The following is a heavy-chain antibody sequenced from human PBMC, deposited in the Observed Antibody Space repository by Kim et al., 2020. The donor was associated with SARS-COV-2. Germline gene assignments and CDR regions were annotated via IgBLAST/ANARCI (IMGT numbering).Heavy chain of an antibody. CDR2: INHSGST. CDR3: ARKGRYDFWSGHNWFDP. Sequence: SETLSLTCAVYGGSFSGYYWSWIRQPPGKGLEWIGEINHSGSTNYNPSLKSRVTISVDTSKNQFSLKLSSVTAADTAVYYCARKGRYDFWSGHNWFDPWGQGTLVTVSS. J-gene: IGHJ5*02. D-gene: IGHD3-3*01. V-gene: IGHV4-34*01. CDR1: GGSFSGYY.